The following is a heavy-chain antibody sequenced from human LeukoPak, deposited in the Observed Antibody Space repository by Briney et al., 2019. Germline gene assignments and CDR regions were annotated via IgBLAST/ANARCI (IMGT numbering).Heavy chain of an antibody. CDR3: ARDISRVLNKAPKNYGDYRYDY. J-gene: IGHJ4*02. CDR1: GYTFTSYG. V-gene: IGHV7-4-1*02. Sequence: ASVKVSCKASGYTFTSYGISWVRQAPGQGLEWMGWINTNTGNPTYAQGFTGRFVFSLDTSVSTAYLQISSLKAEDTAVYYCARDISRVLNKAPKNYGDYRYDYWGQGTLVTVSS. CDR2: INTNTGNP. D-gene: IGHD4-17*01.